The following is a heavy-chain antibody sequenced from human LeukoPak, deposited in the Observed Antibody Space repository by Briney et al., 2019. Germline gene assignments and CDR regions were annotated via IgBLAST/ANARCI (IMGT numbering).Heavy chain of an antibody. J-gene: IGHJ3*02. CDR2: INHSGST. D-gene: IGHD3-10*01. CDR1: GGSFSGYY. CDR3: ARIWFGELLPPFAFDI. Sequence: SSETLSLTCAVYGGSFSGYYWSGIRQPPRKGLEWIGEINHSGSTNYNPSLKSRVTISVDTSKNQFSLKLSSVTAADTAVYYCARIWFGELLPPFAFDIWGQGTMVTVSS. V-gene: IGHV4-34*01.